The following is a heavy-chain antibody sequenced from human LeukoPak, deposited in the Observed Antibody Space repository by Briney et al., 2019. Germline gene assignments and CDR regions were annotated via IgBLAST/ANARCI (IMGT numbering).Heavy chain of an antibody. CDR1: GFTFSSYV. CDR2: IWYDGSKQ. D-gene: IGHD6-19*01. V-gene: IGHV3-33*01. J-gene: IGHJ4*02. Sequence: GGSLRLSCAASGFTFSSYVMHWVRQAPGKGLEGVADIWYDGSKQYYADSVKGRFTISRDNSKNTLYLQMNGLRAEDTAVYYCARDSWAVAAKTLDYWGQGTLVTVSS. CDR3: ARDSWAVAAKTLDY.